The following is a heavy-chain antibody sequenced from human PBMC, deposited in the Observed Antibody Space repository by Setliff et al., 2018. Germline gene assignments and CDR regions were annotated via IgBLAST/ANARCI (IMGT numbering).Heavy chain of an antibody. J-gene: IGHJ5*02. Sequence: GESLKISCKASGYSFTNYWIAWVRQMPGKGLEWMGMIYPDDSDTKYHPSFQGQVTISADKSISTAYLQWSSLKASDTAMYYCARALYPSSFIGHNWFDPWGQGTLVTVSS. V-gene: IGHV5-51*01. CDR1: GYSFTNYW. D-gene: IGHD2-2*01. CDR3: ARALYPSSFIGHNWFDP. CDR2: IYPDDSDT.